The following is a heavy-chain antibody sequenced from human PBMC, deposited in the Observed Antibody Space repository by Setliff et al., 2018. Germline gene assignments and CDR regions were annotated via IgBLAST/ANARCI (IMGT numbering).Heavy chain of an antibody. V-gene: IGHV4-59*11. CDR3: ARWGENSGRPDWRAFDI. D-gene: IGHD1-26*01. CDR1: GGSISGQY. Sequence: PSETLSLTCTVSGGSISGQYWNWIRQPPGKGLEWIGYVGYNGNTHYNPSLNSQVTMSVDTSKNQFSLKLTSVSAADTAVYYCARWGENSGRPDWRAFDIWGQGTMVTVSS. CDR2: VGYNGNT. J-gene: IGHJ3*02.